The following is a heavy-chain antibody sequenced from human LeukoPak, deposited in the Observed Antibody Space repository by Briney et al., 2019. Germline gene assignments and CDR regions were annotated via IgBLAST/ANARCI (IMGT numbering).Heavy chain of an antibody. J-gene: IGHJ6*02. Sequence: GGSLRLSCTASGFTFGDYAMSWFRQAPGKGLEWVGFIRSEAYGGTTEYAASVKGRFTISRDDSKSIAYLQMNSLKTEDTAVYYCTSNYDILTGYPQEYYYGMDVWGQGTTVTVSS. CDR3: TSNYDILTGYPQEYYYGMDV. CDR2: IRSEAYGGTT. V-gene: IGHV3-49*03. CDR1: GFTFGDYA. D-gene: IGHD3-9*01.